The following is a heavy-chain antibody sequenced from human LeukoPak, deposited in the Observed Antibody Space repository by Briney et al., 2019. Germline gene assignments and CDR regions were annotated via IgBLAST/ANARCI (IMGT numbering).Heavy chain of an antibody. V-gene: IGHV1-69*13. Sequence: GASVKVSCKASGGTFSSYAINRVRQAPGQGLEWMGGITPMFGTAKYAQKFQGRVTITADESTSTAYMELRSLRSDDTAVYYCAREDAIAAIHYYYYYGMDVWGQGTTVTVSS. CDR3: AREDAIAAIHYYYYYGMDV. J-gene: IGHJ6*02. CDR1: GGTFSSYA. D-gene: IGHD6-25*01. CDR2: ITPMFGTA.